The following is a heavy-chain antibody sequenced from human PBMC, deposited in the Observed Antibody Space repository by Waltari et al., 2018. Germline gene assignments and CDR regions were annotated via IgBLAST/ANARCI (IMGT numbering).Heavy chain of an antibody. CDR2: IYYSGST. Sequence: QLQLQESGPGLVKPSETLSLTCPVSGGSISSSSYYWGWIRQPPGKGLEWIGSIYYSGSTYYNPSLKSRVTISVDTSKNQFSLKLSSVTAADTAVYYCARDGESYGSGSYYFDYWGQGTLVTVSS. V-gene: IGHV4-39*07. J-gene: IGHJ4*02. CDR3: ARDGESYGSGSYYFDY. CDR1: GGSISSSSYY. D-gene: IGHD3-10*01.